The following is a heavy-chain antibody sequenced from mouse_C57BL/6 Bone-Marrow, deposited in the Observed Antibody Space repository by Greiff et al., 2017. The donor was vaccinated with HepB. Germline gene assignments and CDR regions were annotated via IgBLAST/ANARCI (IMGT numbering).Heavy chain of an antibody. CDR1: GFTFSSYA. CDR2: ISDGGSYT. D-gene: IGHD2-1*01. Sequence: DVQLVESGGGLVKPGGSLKLSCAASGFTFSSYAMSWVRQTPEKRLEWVATISDGGSYTYYPDNVKGRFTISRDNAKNTLYLQMSHLKSEDTAMYYCARSQIYYGNLFDYWGQGTTLTVSS. J-gene: IGHJ2*01. V-gene: IGHV5-4*01. CDR3: ARSQIYYGNLFDY.